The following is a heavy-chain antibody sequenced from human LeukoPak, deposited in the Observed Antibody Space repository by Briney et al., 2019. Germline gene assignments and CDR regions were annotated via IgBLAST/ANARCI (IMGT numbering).Heavy chain of an antibody. CDR1: GGSISSYY. CDR2: IYYSGST. CDR3: ARDSWGPEYFDY. Sequence: SETLSLTCTVSGGSISSYYWSWIRQPPGKGLEWIGYIYYSGSTNYNPSLKSRVTISVDTSKNQFSLKLSSVTAADTAVYYCARDSWGPEYFDYWGQGTLVTVSS. V-gene: IGHV4-59*12. J-gene: IGHJ4*02. D-gene: IGHD1-26*01.